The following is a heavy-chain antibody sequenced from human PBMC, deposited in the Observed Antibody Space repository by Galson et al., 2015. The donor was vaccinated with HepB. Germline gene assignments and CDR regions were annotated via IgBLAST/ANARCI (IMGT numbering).Heavy chain of an antibody. Sequence: SLRLSCAASGFTFSSYGMHWVRQAPGKGLEWVAVISYDGSNKYYADSVKGRFTISRDNSKNTLYLQMNSLRAEDTAAYYCARRGRYCSSTSCQVYFQHWGQGTLVTVSS. J-gene: IGHJ1*01. CDR2: ISYDGSNK. V-gene: IGHV3-30*03. D-gene: IGHD2-2*01. CDR3: ARRGRYCSSTSCQVYFQH. CDR1: GFTFSSYG.